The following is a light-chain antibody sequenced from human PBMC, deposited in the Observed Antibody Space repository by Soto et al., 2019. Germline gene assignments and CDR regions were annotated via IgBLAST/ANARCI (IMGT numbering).Light chain of an antibody. CDR3: QEYNSAPLT. Sequence: DIQMTQSPSSLSASVGGRVTITCRASQDISNYLAWYQQKPGRVPKLLIYAASTLQSGVPSRFGGGGSGTDFTLTISSLQPEDVATYYCQEYNSAPLTFGGGTKVDIK. V-gene: IGKV1-27*01. J-gene: IGKJ4*01. CDR2: AAS. CDR1: QDISNY.